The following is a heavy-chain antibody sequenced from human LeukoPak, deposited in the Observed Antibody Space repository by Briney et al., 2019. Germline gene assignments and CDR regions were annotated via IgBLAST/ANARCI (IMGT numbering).Heavy chain of an antibody. CDR3: AKGVWLRLNYYYGMDV. CDR2: ISGSGGST. J-gene: IGHJ6*02. CDR1: GFTFSSYA. D-gene: IGHD5-12*01. V-gene: IGHV3-23*01. Sequence: PGGPLRLSCAASGFTFSSYAMSWVRQAPGKGLEWVSAISGSGGSTYYADSVKGRFTISRDNSKNTLYLQMNSLRAEDTAVYYCAKGVWLRLNYYYGMDVWGQGTTATVSS.